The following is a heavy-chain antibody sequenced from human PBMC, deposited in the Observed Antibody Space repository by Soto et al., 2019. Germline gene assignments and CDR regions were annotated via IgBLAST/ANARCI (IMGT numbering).Heavy chain of an antibody. D-gene: IGHD2-21*01. CDR3: ARAYCGGDCHSYLNY. Sequence: PGGSLRLSCVVSGFTFSDYSMNWVRQAPGKGLEWVSSITSTSSVRKYSDSVKGRLTISRDNAKSSLYLQMNSLRDEDTAVYYCARAYCGGDCHSYLNYWGQGTLVTVSS. J-gene: IGHJ4*02. V-gene: IGHV3-48*02. CDR2: ITSTSSVR. CDR1: GFTFSDYS.